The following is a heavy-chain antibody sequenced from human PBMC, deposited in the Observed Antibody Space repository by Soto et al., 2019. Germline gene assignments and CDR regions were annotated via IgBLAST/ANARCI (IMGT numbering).Heavy chain of an antibody. CDR2: IYYSGST. D-gene: IGHD3-10*01. CDR3: ATPPTTVVTGSGIDI. V-gene: IGHV4-39*01. Sequence: QLQLQESGPGLVNPSETLSLTCTVSGGSISSSSYYWGWIRQPPGKGLEWIGSIYYSGSTYYNPSLKSRVTISVDTYKKQFFLKMSSVTAADTAVYYGATPPTTVVTGSGIDIWAEWRKVTV. J-gene: IGHJ3*02. CDR1: GGSISSSSYY.